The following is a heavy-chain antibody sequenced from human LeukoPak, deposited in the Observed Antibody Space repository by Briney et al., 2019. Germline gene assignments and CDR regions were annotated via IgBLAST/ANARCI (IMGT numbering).Heavy chain of an antibody. V-gene: IGHV4-59*01. CDR2: IYYSGST. CDR1: GGSISSYY. D-gene: IGHD3-22*01. Sequence: SETLSLTCTVSGGSISSYYWSWIRQPPGKGLEWIGYIYYSGSTNYNPSLKSRVTISVDTSKNQFSLKLSSVTAADTAVYYCVGSSGRGRAFDIWGQGTMVTVSS. J-gene: IGHJ3*02. CDR3: VGSSGRGRAFDI.